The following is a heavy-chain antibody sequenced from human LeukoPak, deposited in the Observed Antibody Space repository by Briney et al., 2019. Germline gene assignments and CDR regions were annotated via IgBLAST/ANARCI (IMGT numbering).Heavy chain of an antibody. V-gene: IGHV4-34*01. Sequence: SETLSLTCAVYGGSFSGYYGSWIRQPPGKGLEWIGEINHSGSTNYNPSLKSRVTISVDTSKNQFSLKLSSVTAADTAVSYCARDPLVGATHFDYWGQGTLVTVSS. CDR1: GGSFSGYY. CDR3: ARDPLVGATHFDY. CDR2: INHSGST. J-gene: IGHJ4*02. D-gene: IGHD1-26*01.